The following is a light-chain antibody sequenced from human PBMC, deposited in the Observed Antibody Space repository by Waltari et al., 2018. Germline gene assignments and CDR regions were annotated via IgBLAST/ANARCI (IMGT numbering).Light chain of an antibody. Sequence: EIVLTQSPGTLSLSPGERATLSCRASQSVGSHPLAWYQQMPGQAPRVLIDGASSRATGIPDRFSGSGSGTEFTLTISRLEPEDFAVYYCQHYGSLPPYTFGQGTKLEIK. CDR3: QHYGSLPPYT. J-gene: IGKJ2*01. CDR1: QSVGSHP. V-gene: IGKV3-20*01. CDR2: GAS.